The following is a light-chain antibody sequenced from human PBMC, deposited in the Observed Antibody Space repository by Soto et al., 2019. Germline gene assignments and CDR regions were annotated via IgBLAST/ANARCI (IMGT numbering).Light chain of an antibody. V-gene: IGLV2-14*01. J-gene: IGLJ1*01. CDR1: SSDVGSYNY. CDR2: EVR. Sequence: QSALTQPASVSGSPGQSITISCTGTSSDVGSYNYVSWYQQHPGKAPKLMIYEVRNRPSGVSDRFSGSKSGKTASLTIFGLQAEDEADYYCQSYDSSLISYVFGTGTKLTVL. CDR3: QSYDSSLISYV.